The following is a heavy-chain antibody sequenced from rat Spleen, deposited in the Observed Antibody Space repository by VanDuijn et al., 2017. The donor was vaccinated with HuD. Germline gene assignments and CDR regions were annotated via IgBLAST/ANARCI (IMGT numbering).Heavy chain of an antibody. CDR3: TTDTFYDGTYYPGGFDY. D-gene: IGHD1-12*02. CDR1: GFTFSNFP. Sequence: EVQLVESGGDLVQPGRSVKLSCAASGFTFSNFPMAWVRQAPTKGLGWVAYISTGGNNTYYRDSVKGRFTISRDNAKSTLYLQLDSLRSEDTATYYCTTDTFYDGTYYPGGFDYWGQGVMVTVSS. CDR2: ISTGGNNT. J-gene: IGHJ2*01. V-gene: IGHV5-27*01.